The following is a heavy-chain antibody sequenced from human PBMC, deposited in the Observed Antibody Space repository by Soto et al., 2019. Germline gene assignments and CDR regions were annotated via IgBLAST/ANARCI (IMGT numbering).Heavy chain of an antibody. Sequence: PGGSLRLSCAASGFTFSSYAMSWVRQAPGKGLEWVSAISGSGGSTYYADSVKGRFTISRDNSKNTLYLQMNSLRAEDTAVYYCANGYCSGGSCYTTLDYWGQGTLVTVSS. V-gene: IGHV3-23*01. D-gene: IGHD2-15*01. CDR2: ISGSGGST. J-gene: IGHJ4*02. CDR3: ANGYCSGGSCYTTLDY. CDR1: GFTFSSYA.